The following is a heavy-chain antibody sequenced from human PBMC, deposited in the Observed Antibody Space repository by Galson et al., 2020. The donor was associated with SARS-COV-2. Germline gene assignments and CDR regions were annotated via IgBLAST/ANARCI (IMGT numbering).Heavy chain of an antibody. V-gene: IGHV3-23*01. Sequence: GGSLRLSCAADGFTFTSYAMSWVRQAPGKGLEWVSGISGGGGSTSYADSVKGRFTISSDNSKNTLYLQMNSLRAEDTAIYYCTKDHSGYSSSWPNYYYYYMDVWGKGTTVTVSS. CDR3: TKDHSGYSSSWPNYYYYYMDV. J-gene: IGHJ6*03. D-gene: IGHD6-13*01. CDR1: GFTFTSYA. CDR2: ISGGGGST.